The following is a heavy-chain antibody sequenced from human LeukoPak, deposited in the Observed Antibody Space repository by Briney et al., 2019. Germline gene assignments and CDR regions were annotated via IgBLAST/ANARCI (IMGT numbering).Heavy chain of an antibody. CDR1: GYTLTELS. V-gene: IGHV1-24*01. CDR3: ATLPSTRILGLAENWDY. D-gene: IGHD1-1*01. CDR2: FDPEDGET. J-gene: IGHJ4*02. Sequence: AASVKVSCKVSGYTLTELSMHWVRQAPGKGLEWMGGFDPEDGETIYAQKFQGRVTMTEDTSTDTAYMELSSLRSEDTAVYYCATLPSTRILGLAENWDYWGQGTLVTVSS.